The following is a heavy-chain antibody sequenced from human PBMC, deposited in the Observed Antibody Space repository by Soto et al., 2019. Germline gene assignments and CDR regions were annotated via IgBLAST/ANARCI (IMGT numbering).Heavy chain of an antibody. J-gene: IGHJ6*02. CDR1: GFTFSSYG. V-gene: IGHV3-33*01. CDR3: AREGGGCMDV. Sequence: QVQLVESGGGVVQPGRSLRLSCAASGFTFSSYGMHWVRQAPGKGLEWVAVIWYDGSNKYYADSVKGRFTISRDNSKNRLYLQRKSQRAEGRGLGCWAREGGGCMDVWGQGTTVTVSS. D-gene: IGHD3-16*01. CDR2: IWYDGSNK.